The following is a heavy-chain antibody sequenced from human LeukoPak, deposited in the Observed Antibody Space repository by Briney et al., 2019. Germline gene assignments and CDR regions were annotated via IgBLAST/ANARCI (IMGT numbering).Heavy chain of an antibody. D-gene: IGHD1-26*01. V-gene: IGHV1-8*03. CDR1: GYTFTSYD. CDR3: ARDGYSPRHWYRWLSGGGNLNFDY. CDR2: MNPNSGIT. Sequence: ASVKVSCKASGYTFTSYDINWVRQATGQGLEWMGWMNPNSGITGYAQKFQGRVTISRNTSISTAYMELSSLRSEDTAVYYCARDGYSPRHWYRWLSGGGNLNFDYWGQGTLVTVSS. J-gene: IGHJ4*02.